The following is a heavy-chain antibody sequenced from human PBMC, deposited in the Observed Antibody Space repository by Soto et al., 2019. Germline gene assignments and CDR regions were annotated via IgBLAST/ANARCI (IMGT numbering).Heavy chain of an antibody. CDR1: GYTFTSYD. CDR3: ARVPTTVTLGGYYYMDV. Sequence: GASVKVSCKASGYTFTSYDINWVRQATGQGLEWMGWMNPNSGNTGYAQKFQGRVTMTRNTSISTAYMELSSLRSEDTAVYYCARVPTTVTLGGYYYMDVWGKGTTVTVSS. V-gene: IGHV1-8*01. J-gene: IGHJ6*03. CDR2: MNPNSGNT. D-gene: IGHD4-17*01.